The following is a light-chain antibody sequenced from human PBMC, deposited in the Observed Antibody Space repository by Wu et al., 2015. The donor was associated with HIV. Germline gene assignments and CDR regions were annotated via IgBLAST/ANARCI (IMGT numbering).Light chain of an antibody. CDR1: QGISSY. V-gene: IGKV1-9*01. J-gene: IGKJ4*01. CDR3: QQLNSYS. Sequence: DIQLTQSPSFLSASVGDRVTITCRASQGISSYLAWYQQKPGKAPKLLIYAASTLQSGVPSRFSGSGSGTEFTLTISSLQPEDFATYYCQQLNSYSFGGGTKVE. CDR2: AAS.